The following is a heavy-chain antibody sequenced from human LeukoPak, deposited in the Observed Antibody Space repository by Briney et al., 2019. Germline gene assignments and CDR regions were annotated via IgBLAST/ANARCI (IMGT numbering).Heavy chain of an antibody. CDR3: ARGGPAAIPYYYYYYMDV. V-gene: IGHV4-61*02. CDR2: IYTSGST. J-gene: IGHJ6*03. D-gene: IGHD2-2*01. CDR1: GGSISSGSHY. Sequence: SETLSLTCTVSGGSISSGSHYWSWIRQPAGKGLEWIGRIYTSGSTNYNPSLKSRVTISVDTSKNQFSLKLSSVTAADTAVYYCARGGPAAIPYYYYYYMDVWGKGTTVTVSS.